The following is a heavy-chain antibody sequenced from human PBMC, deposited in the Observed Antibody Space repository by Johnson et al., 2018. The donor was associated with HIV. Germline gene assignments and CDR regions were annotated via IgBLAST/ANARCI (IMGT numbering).Heavy chain of an antibody. CDR1: GVTFSTYA. Sequence: QMQLVESGGGGVQPGRSLRLSCVVSGVTFSTYAMHWVRQAPGKGLEWVAVMSYDGSNKYYADSVKGRFTIYRDNSKNTLSLQMDSLRPEDTAVDYCAREGRGYNYLGAFDIWGQGTMVTVSS. CDR3: AREGRGYNYLGAFDI. CDR2: MSYDGSNK. D-gene: IGHD5-24*01. J-gene: IGHJ3*02. V-gene: IGHV3-30-3*01.